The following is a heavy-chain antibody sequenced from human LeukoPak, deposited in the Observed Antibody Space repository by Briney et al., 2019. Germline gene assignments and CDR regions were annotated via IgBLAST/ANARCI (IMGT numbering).Heavy chain of an antibody. J-gene: IGHJ4*02. CDR1: GGTFSSYA. V-gene: IGHV1-69*01. D-gene: IGHD6-13*01. CDR2: IIPIFGTA. CDR3: ARDRDAAAGRLEFDY. Sequence: SVKVSCKASGGTFSSYAISWVRQAPGQGLEWMGGIIPIFGTANYAQKFQGRVTITADESTSTAYTELSSLRSEDTAVYYCARDRDAAAGRLEFDYWGQGTLVTVSS.